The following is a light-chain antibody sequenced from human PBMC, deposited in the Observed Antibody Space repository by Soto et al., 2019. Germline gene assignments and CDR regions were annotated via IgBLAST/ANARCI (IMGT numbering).Light chain of an antibody. CDR2: AAS. V-gene: IGKV1-17*01. Sequence: DIQMTQFPSSLSASVGDRVAITCRASQGIRNNLGWYQQKPGKAPKRLIYAASSVQSGVPSRLSGSGSGTGFTLAISSLQPEDSASCYCLQHCTCPLTFGQGTKVEMK. CDR1: QGIRNN. J-gene: IGKJ1*01. CDR3: LQHCTCPLT.